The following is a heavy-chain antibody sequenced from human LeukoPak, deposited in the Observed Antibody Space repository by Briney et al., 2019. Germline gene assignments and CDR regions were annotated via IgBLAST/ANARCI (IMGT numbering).Heavy chain of an antibody. CDR3: ARGIAVAGTGDAFDI. Sequence: GASVKVSCKASGYTFTGYYMHWVRQAPGQGLEWMGWINPNSGGTNYAQKFQGWVTMTRDTSISTAYMELSRLRSDDTAVYYCARGIAVAGTGDAFDIWGQGTMVTVSS. D-gene: IGHD6-19*01. J-gene: IGHJ3*02. V-gene: IGHV1-2*04. CDR2: INPNSGGT. CDR1: GYTFTGYY.